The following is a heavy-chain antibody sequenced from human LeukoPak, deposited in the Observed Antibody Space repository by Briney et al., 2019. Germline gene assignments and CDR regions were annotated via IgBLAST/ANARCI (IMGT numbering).Heavy chain of an antibody. Sequence: SETLSLTCTVSGYSISSGYYWGWIRQPPGKGPEWIGSIYHSESTYYNPSLKSRVTISVDTSKNQFSLKLNSVTAADTAVFYCAANSADYNTLGSSYKVWGQGTLVTVSS. V-gene: IGHV4-38-2*02. J-gene: IGHJ4*02. CDR2: IYHSEST. D-gene: IGHD3-10*01. CDR1: GYSISSGYY. CDR3: AANSADYNTLGSSYKV.